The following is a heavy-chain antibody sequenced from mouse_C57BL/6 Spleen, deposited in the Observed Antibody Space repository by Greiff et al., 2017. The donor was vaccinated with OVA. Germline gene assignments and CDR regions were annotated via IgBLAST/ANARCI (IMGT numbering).Heavy chain of an antibody. Sequence: EVQLQESGGGLVKPGGSLKLSCAASGFTFSSYAMSWVRQTPEKRLEWVATISDGGSYTYYPDNVKGRFTISRDNAKNNLYLQMSHLKSEDTAMYYCARDGGFFVYWGQGTLVTVSA. CDR2: ISDGGSYT. V-gene: IGHV5-4*01. J-gene: IGHJ3*01. D-gene: IGHD3-1*01. CDR1: GFTFSSYA. CDR3: ARDGGFFVY.